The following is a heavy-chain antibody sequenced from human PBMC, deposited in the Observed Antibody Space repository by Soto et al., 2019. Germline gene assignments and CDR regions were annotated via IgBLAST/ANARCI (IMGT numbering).Heavy chain of an antibody. CDR1: GGSISSSSYY. CDR3: ARDKITGLFDY. J-gene: IGHJ4*02. V-gene: IGHV4-39*02. Sequence: SGTLSLTCTVSGGSISSSSYYWGWIRQPPGKGLEWIGSIYYSGSTYYNPSLKSRVTISVDTSKNHFSLKLSSVTAADTAVYYCARDKITGLFDYWGQGTLVTVSS. CDR2: IYYSGST. D-gene: IGHD2-8*02.